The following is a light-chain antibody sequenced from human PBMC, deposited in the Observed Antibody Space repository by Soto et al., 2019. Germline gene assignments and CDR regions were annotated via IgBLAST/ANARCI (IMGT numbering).Light chain of an antibody. CDR1: SSNIGNNY. J-gene: IGLJ2*01. CDR2: DNN. V-gene: IGLV1-51*01. CDR3: GTLDSSLSAVV. Sequence: QSVLTQPPSVSAAPGQKVTISCSGSSSNIGNNYVSWYQQLPGTAPKLLIYDNNKRPSGIPDRFSGSKSGTSATLGITGLQTGDEADYYCGTLDSSLSAVVFGGGNKLTVL.